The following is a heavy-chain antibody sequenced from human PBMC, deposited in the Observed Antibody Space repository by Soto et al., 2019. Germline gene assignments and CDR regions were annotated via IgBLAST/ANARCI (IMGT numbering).Heavy chain of an antibody. CDR3: ARHGYNYGGGYFDY. V-gene: IGHV3-64*04. CDR2: ISINGGST. Sequence: GGSLILSCSASGFTFSIYSMHWVRQAPGKGLEYVSSISINGGSTHYADSVKGRFTISRDNSKNTLYLNSLRAEDTAVYYCARHGYNYGGGYFDYWGQGTLVTVSS. D-gene: IGHD5-18*01. J-gene: IGHJ4*02. CDR1: GFTFSIYS.